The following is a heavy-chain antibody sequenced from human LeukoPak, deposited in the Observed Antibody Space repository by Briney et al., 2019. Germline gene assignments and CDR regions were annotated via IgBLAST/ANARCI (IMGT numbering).Heavy chain of an antibody. CDR2: IYPGDSDT. CDR1: GYSFTDYW. J-gene: IGHJ3*02. Sequence: GESLKISCKASGYSFTDYWIGWVRQMPGKGLEWVGLIYPGDSDTRYSPSFQGQVTTSADKSISTAYLQWSSLRASDTAMYYCAKYYVGNTFDIWGQGTMVTVSS. V-gene: IGHV5-51*01. D-gene: IGHD3-10*02. CDR3: AKYYVGNTFDI.